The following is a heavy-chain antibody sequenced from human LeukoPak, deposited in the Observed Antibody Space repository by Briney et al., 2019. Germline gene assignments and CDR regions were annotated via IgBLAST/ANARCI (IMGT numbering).Heavy chain of an antibody. D-gene: IGHD5-12*01. CDR2: IYYSGST. J-gene: IGHJ4*02. Sequence: PSETLSLTCTVSGGSISSYYWSWIRQPPGKGLEWIGYIYYSGSTNYNPSLKSRVTISVDTSKNQFSLKLSSVTAADTAVYYCARGDIVATRLDYWGQGTLVTVSS. V-gene: IGHV4-59*01. CDR1: GGSISSYY. CDR3: ARGDIVATRLDY.